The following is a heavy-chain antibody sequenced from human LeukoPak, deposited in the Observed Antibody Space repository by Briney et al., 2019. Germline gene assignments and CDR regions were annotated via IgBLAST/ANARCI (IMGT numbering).Heavy chain of an antibody. CDR3: ARGPTMKMDV. J-gene: IGHJ6*04. Sequence: GGSLRLSCAASGFTFDSYSMNWVRQAPGKGLEWVSSISSSSSSIYYADPVKGRFTISRDNAKNSLYLQMNSLRAEDTAVYYCARGPTMKMDVWGKGTTVTVSS. D-gene: IGHD3-22*01. CDR1: GFTFDSYS. V-gene: IGHV3-21*01. CDR2: ISSSSSSI.